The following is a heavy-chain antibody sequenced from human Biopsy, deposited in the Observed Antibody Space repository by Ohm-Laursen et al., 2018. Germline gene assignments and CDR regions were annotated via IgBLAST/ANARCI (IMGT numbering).Heavy chain of an antibody. CDR3: TLEGAGFDN. CDR2: IRSKAKSYAT. J-gene: IGHJ4*02. V-gene: IGHV3-73*01. Sequence: GSLRLSCTASGFTFSASAVHWVRQASGKGLEWVGRIRSKAKSYATAYAASVTGRFTISRDDSKNTTYLKMKSLKTEDRAVYYCTLEGAGFDNWGQGTLVTVSS. CDR1: GFTFSASA. D-gene: IGHD3-10*01.